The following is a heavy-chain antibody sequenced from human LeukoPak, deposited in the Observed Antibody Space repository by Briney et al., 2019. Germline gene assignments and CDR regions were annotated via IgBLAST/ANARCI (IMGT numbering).Heavy chain of an antibody. CDR1: GDSISSGSYY. CDR3: AGSYGSGTNSHYYYYYMDV. Sequence: PSETLSLTCAVSGDSISSGSYYWSWIRQPAGTGLEWIGRIYTSGSTNYNPSLESRVTISIDTSRNQFSLELRSVTAADAAVYCCAGSYGSGTNSHYYYYYMDVWGKGTTVIISS. J-gene: IGHJ6*03. D-gene: IGHD3-10*01. V-gene: IGHV4-61*02. CDR2: IYTSGST.